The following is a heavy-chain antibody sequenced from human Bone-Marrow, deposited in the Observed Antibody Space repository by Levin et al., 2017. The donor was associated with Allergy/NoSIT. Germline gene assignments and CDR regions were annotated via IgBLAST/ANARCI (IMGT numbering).Heavy chain of an antibody. J-gene: IGHJ4*02. CDR3: AREVVTAILGY. CDR1: GYTFTGYY. Sequence: GESLKISCKASGYTFTGYYMHWVRQAPGQGLEWMGWINPNSGGTNYAQKFQGRVTMTRDTSISTAYMELSRLRSDDTAVYYCAREVVTAILGYWGQGTLVTVSS. CDR2: INPNSGGT. D-gene: IGHD2-21*02. V-gene: IGHV1-2*02.